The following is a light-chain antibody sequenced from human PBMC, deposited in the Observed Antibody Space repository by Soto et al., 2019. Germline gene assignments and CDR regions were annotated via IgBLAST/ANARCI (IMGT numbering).Light chain of an antibody. Sequence: EIVLTQSPGTLSLSPGERATLSCRASQSVSNSNLAWHQQKPGQAPRLLIFCVSSRAAGIPDRFSGSGSGTDFTLTISRLEPEDYAVYYCQQYDKSPLTFGGGTKVEIK. CDR1: QSVSNSN. CDR3: QQYDKSPLT. V-gene: IGKV3-20*01. J-gene: IGKJ4*01. CDR2: CVS.